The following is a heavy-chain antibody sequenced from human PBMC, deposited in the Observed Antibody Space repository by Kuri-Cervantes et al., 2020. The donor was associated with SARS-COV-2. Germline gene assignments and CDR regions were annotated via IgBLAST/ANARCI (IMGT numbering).Heavy chain of an antibody. Sequence: GGSLRLSCKASGLRFGIHAMHWVRQAPGKGLEWLSFISFDGDRTYYADSVRGRFTISRDNSENTVSLQMNSLRPEDTAVYYCARDRETTWYYGMDVWGQGTTVTVSS. J-gene: IGHJ6*02. CDR2: ISFDGDRT. D-gene: IGHD1-14*01. V-gene: IGHV3-30-3*01. CDR1: GLRFGIHA. CDR3: ARDRETTWYYGMDV.